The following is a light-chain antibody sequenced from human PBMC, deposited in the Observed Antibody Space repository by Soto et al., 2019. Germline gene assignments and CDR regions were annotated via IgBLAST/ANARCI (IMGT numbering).Light chain of an antibody. J-gene: IGKJ1*01. CDR2: GAF. CDR1: QSVSSN. CDR3: QQYNDWPLT. V-gene: IGKV3-15*01. Sequence: EIVVTQSPVTLSVSPGERATLSCRASQSVSSNLAWYQQKPGQAPSLLIYGAFTRATGIPARFSGTGSGTEFTLTISSLQSEDFALYYCQQYNDWPLTFGQGTKV.